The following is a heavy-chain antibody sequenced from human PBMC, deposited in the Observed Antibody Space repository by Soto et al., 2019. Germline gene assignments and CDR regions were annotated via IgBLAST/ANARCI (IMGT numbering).Heavy chain of an antibody. Sequence: GGSLRLSCAASGFTFSSYGMHWVRQAPGKGLEWVAVIWYDGSNKYYADSVKGRFTISRDNSKNTLYLQMNSLRAEDTAVYYCATVPAAMDDYYYYMDVWGKGTTVTVSS. J-gene: IGHJ6*03. V-gene: IGHV3-33*01. CDR2: IWYDGSNK. CDR3: ATVPAAMDDYYYYMDV. CDR1: GFTFSSYG. D-gene: IGHD2-2*01.